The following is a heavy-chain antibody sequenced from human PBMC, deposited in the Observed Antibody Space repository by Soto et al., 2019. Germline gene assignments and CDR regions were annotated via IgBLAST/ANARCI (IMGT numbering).Heavy chain of an antibody. J-gene: IGHJ6*02. Sequence: GASVKVSCKASGYSFTSYSIHWVRQAPGQTLEWMGWTNAGNGNTYYSQKFQGRVTITRGTSATTAYMELSSLRSEDTSVYYCGRDSKWDDTSVGLDVWGQGTTVTVSS. CDR1: GYSFTSYS. V-gene: IGHV1-3*01. CDR2: TNAGNGNT. D-gene: IGHD3-22*01. CDR3: GRDSKWDDTSVGLDV.